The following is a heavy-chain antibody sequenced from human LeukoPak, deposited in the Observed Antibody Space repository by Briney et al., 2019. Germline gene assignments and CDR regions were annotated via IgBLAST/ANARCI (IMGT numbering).Heavy chain of an antibody. J-gene: IGHJ4*02. Sequence: PGGSLRLSCAASGFTFSSYAMHWVRQAPGKGLEWVAVISYDGSNKYYADSVKGRFTISRDNSKNTLYLQMNSLRAEDTAVYYCARAGGPSGCLDYWGQGTLVTVSS. CDR1: GFTFSSYA. CDR2: ISYDGSNK. D-gene: IGHD3-3*01. CDR3: ARAGGPSGCLDY. V-gene: IGHV3-30-3*01.